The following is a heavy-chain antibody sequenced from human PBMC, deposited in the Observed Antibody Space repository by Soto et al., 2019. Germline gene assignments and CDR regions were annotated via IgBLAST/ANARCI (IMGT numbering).Heavy chain of an antibody. V-gene: IGHV1-69*04. J-gene: IGHJ4*02. D-gene: IGHD3-22*01. CDR2: ITPILGIA. CDR3: ARDSEPYYDSPGY. Sequence: GQGLEWMGRITPILGIANYAQKFQGRATITADKSTSTAYMELSSLRSEDTAVYYCARDSEPYYDSPGYWGQGTLVTVSS.